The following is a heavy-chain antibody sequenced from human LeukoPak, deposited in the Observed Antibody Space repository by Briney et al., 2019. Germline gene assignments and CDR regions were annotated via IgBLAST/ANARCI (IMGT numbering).Heavy chain of an antibody. V-gene: IGHV4-59*01. CDR3: ASFRGGGEGWFDP. CDR2: VSYSGST. D-gene: IGHD3-16*01. Sequence: SETLSLTCTVSGASISRYFWSWIRQPPGKGLEWVGYVSYSGSTNYNPTLKSRVAMSVDASKKQFSLNLNSGTAADTAVYFCASFRGGGEGWFDPWGQGTLVTVSS. J-gene: IGHJ5*02. CDR1: GASISRYF.